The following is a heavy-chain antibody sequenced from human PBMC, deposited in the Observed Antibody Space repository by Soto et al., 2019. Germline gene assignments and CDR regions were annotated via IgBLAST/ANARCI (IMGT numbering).Heavy chain of an antibody. V-gene: IGHV3-21*01. CDR2: IGSSSSYI. CDR1: GFSFSSYS. Sequence: PGGSLRLSCAASGFSFSSYSMNWVRQAPGKGLEWVSSIGSSSSYIYYADSVKGRFTISRDNAKDSLYLQMNSLRAEDTAVYYCAREGISFFWFDPWGQGTLVTVSS. J-gene: IGHJ5*02. CDR3: AREGISFFWFDP. D-gene: IGHD2-21*01.